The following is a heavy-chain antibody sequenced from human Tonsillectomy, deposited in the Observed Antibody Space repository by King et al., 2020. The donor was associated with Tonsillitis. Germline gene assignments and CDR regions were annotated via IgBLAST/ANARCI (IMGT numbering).Heavy chain of an antibody. CDR2: ISGSGGST. V-gene: IGHV3-23*04. Sequence: VQLVESGGGLVQPGGSLRLSCAASGFTFSSYAMSWVRQAPGKGLEWVSGISGSGGSTYYADSVKGRFTISRDNSKNTLYLQMNSLRAEDTAVYYCSKSGLVGSGTWHYYYGMDVWGQGTTVTVSS. CDR1: GFTFSSYA. D-gene: IGHD3-10*01. J-gene: IGHJ6*02. CDR3: SKSGLVGSGTWHYYYGMDV.